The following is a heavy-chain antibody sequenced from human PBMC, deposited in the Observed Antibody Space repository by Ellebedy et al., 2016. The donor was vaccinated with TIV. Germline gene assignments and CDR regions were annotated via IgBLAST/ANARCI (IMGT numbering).Heavy chain of an antibody. CDR1: GGSISSYY. V-gene: IGHV4-59*01. CDR2: IYYSGST. CDR3: ARGYGGKGFDY. J-gene: IGHJ4*02. Sequence: MPSEILSLTCTLSGGSISSYYWSWIRQPPGKGLEWIGYIYYSGSTNYNPSLKSRVTMSVDTSKNQFSLKLSSVTAADTAVYYCARGYGGKGFDYWGQGTLVTISS. D-gene: IGHD4-23*01.